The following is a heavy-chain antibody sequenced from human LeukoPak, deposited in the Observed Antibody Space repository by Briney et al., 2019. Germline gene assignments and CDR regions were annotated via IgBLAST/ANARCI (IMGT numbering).Heavy chain of an antibody. CDR2: INPNDGDT. CDR1: GYTFTDYY. V-gene: IGHV1-2*02. CDR3: ARANFLYCSSTTCLFDY. D-gene: IGHD2-2*01. Sequence: ASVKVSCKASGYTFTDYYMHWVRQAPGQGFEWTGWINPNDGDTNYAQKFQGRVTMTRDTSISTAHMEVSRLRSDDTAVYYCARANFLYCSSTTCLFDYWGQGTLVTVSS. J-gene: IGHJ4*02.